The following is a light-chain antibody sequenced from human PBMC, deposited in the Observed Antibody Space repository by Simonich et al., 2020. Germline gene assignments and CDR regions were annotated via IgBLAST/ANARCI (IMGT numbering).Light chain of an antibody. J-gene: IGKJ4*01. CDR3: QQYNNWPLT. CDR2: GAS. Sequence: EIVLTQSPATLSVSPGERATLSCRASQSVSSNLAWYQQKPGLAPRRLIYGASTRATCIPARFSGSGSGTEFTLTISSMQSEDFAVYYCQQYNNWPLTFGGGTKVEIK. CDR1: QSVSSN. V-gene: IGKV3-15*01.